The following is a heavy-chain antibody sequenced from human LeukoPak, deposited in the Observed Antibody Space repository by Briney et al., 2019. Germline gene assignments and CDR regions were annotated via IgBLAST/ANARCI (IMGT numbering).Heavy chain of an antibody. Sequence: SETLSLTCAVYGGSFSGYYWSWIRRPPGKGLEWIGEINHSGSTNYNPSLKSRVTISVDTSKNQFSLKLSSVTAADTAVYYCARHPPYSGSPTSWLDPWGQGTLVTVSS. CDR2: INHSGST. D-gene: IGHD1-26*01. V-gene: IGHV4-34*01. J-gene: IGHJ5*02. CDR3: ARHPPYSGSPTSWLDP. CDR1: GGSFSGYY.